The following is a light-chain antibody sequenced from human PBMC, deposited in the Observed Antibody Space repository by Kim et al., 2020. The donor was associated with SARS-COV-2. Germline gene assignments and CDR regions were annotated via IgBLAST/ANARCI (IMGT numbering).Light chain of an antibody. V-gene: IGLV3-27*01. CDR2: KDS. CDR1: VLAKKY. J-gene: IGLJ3*02. Sequence: SYELTQPSSVSVSPGQTARITCSGDVLAKKYVRWFQQKPGQAPVLLIYKDSERPSEIPERFSGSSSGTTVILTISGALLEDEADYYCYSAADKKQMFGGGTRLTVL. CDR3: YSAADKKQM.